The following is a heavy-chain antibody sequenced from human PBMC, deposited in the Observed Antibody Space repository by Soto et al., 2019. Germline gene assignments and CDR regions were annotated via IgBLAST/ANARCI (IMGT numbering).Heavy chain of an antibody. CDR2: INHSGST. D-gene: IGHD6-6*01. V-gene: IGHV4-34*01. CDR1: GGSFSGYY. CDR3: AREHSSSSGGGRNFDY. J-gene: IGHJ4*02. Sequence: PSETLSLTCAVYGGSFSGYYWSWIRQPPGKGLEWIGEINHSGSTNYNPSLKSRVTISVDTSKNQFSLKLSSVTAADTAVYYCAREHSSSSGGGRNFDYWGQGTLVTVYS.